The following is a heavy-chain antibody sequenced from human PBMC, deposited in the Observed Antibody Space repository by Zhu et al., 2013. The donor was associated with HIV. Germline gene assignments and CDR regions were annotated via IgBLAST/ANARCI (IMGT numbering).Heavy chain of an antibody. CDR2: IWHSGSP. CDR1: GGSISSGSYT. D-gene: IGHD3-9*01. V-gene: IGHV4-30-2*01. Sequence: QVQLQESGPGLVKPSQTLSLTCAVSGGSISSGSYTWNWIRQPPGKGLEWIGYIWHSGSPYYNPSLRSRVTISVDRSKNQFSLSLNSVTAADTAVYYCARVTPWSLDILTGYWYLSFDYWGQGTLGHRLL. CDR3: ARVTPWSLDILTGYWYLSFDY. J-gene: IGHJ4*02.